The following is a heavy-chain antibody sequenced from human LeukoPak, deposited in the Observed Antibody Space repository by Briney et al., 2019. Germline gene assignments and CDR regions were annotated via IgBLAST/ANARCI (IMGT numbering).Heavy chain of an antibody. CDR2: ISGSGGGT. J-gene: IGHJ6*02. CDR3: GSHPQEQWLVLDGMDV. D-gene: IGHD6-19*01. V-gene: IGHV3-23*01. CDR1: GFTFSSYA. Sequence: PGGSLRLSCAASGFTFSSYAMSWVRQAPGKGLEWVSVISGSGGGTYYADSVKGRFTISRDNSKNTLYLQMNSLRAEDTAVYYCGSHPQEQWLVLDGMDVWGQGTTVTVSS.